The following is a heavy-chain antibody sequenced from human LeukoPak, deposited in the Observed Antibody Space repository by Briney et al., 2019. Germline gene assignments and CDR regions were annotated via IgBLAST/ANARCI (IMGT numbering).Heavy chain of an antibody. CDR1: GYIFVNYG. V-gene: IGHV1-18*01. D-gene: IGHD2/OR15-2a*01. CDR3: VRHSEYAFDY. J-gene: IGHJ4*02. Sequence: ASVKVSCEASGYIFVNYGISWVRQAPGQGLEWMGWTSGYSGKRNYSEKVQGRVTMATDMSTNTAYMELRSLRSDDTAIYYCVRHSEYAFDYWGKGTLVSVSA. CDR2: TSGYSGKR.